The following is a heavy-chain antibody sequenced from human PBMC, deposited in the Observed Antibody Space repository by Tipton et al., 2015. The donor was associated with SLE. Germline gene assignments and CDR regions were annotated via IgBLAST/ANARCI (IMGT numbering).Heavy chain of an antibody. D-gene: IGHD2-15*01. CDR3: AKAKRGGGSSGAFDI. V-gene: IGHV3-15*01. CDR2: IKSKTDGGTT. J-gene: IGHJ3*02. CDR1: GFTFSNAW. Sequence: SLRLSCAASGFTFSNAWMSWVRQAPGKGLEWVGRIKSKTDGGTTDYAAPVKGRFTISRDNSKNTLYLQMNSLRAEDTAVYYCAKAKRGGGSSGAFDIWGQGTMVTVSS.